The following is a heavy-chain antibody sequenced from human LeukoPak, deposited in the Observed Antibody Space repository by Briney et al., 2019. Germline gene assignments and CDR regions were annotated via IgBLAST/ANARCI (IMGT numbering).Heavy chain of an antibody. CDR2: INHSRST. J-gene: IGHJ4*02. Sequence: SETLSLTCAVYGGSFSGYYWSWIRQPPGKGLEWIGEINHSRSTNYNPSLKSRVTISVDTSKNQFSLKLSSVTAADTAVYYCARGGPATAYDYWGQGTLVTVSS. CDR3: ARGGPATAYDY. D-gene: IGHD5-12*01. V-gene: IGHV4-34*01. CDR1: GGSFSGYY.